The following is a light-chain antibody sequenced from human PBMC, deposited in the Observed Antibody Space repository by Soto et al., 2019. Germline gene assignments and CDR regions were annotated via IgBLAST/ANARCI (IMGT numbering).Light chain of an antibody. CDR3: SSDAGSNNLV. J-gene: IGLJ2*01. V-gene: IGLV2-8*01. Sequence: QSALTQPPSASGSPGQSVTISCTGTSSDVGGYNYVSWYQQHPGKAPKLMIYEVSKRPSGVPDRFSGSKSGNTASLTVSGLQAEDEADYYCSSDAGSNNLVFGGGTKLTAL. CDR1: SSDVGGYNY. CDR2: EVS.